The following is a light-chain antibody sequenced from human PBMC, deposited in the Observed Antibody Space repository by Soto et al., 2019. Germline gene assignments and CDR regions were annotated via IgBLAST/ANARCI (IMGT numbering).Light chain of an antibody. J-gene: IGLJ7*01. CDR3: CSYAGSSTHAV. CDR2: EGS. CDR1: SSDVGSYNL. Sequence: QSALTQPASVSGSPGQPITISCTGTSSDVGSYNLVSWYQQHPGKAPKSMIYEGSKRPSGVSNRFSGSKSGNTASLTISGLQAEDEADYYCCSYAGSSTHAVFGGGTQLTVL. V-gene: IGLV2-23*01.